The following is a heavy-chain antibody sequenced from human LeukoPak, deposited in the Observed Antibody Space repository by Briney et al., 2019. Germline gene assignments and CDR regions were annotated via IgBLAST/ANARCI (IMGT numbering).Heavy chain of an antibody. CDR1: GGSISSYF. CDR3: ARVWAAAGTFYFDY. D-gene: IGHD6-13*01. J-gene: IGHJ4*02. V-gene: IGHV4-59*01. CDR2: IYYSGST. Sequence: PSETLSLTCTVSGGSISSYFWSWIRQPPGKGLEWIGYIYYSGSTNYNPSLKSRVTMSEDTSKNQFSLKLTSVTAADTAVYYCARVWAAAGTFYFDYWGQGTLVTVSS.